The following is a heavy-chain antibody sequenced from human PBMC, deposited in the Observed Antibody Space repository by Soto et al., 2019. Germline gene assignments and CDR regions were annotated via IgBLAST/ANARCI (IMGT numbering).Heavy chain of an antibody. V-gene: IGHV3-30*18. Sequence: GGSLRLSCEVSGFTLSSYGMHWVRQAPGKGLEWVGAIASDGTKGSYGDSVKGRFTISRDNPKNTLYLQMNSLRGDDTAVYFCAKGHAPEIHSSFHIWGQGTMVTVSS. CDR2: IASDGTKG. J-gene: IGHJ3*02. CDR3: AKGHAPEIHSSFHI. CDR1: GFTLSSYG.